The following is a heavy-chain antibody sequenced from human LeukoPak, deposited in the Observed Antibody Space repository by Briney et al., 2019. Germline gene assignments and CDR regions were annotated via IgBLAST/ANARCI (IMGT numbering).Heavy chain of an antibody. V-gene: IGHV1-2*02. D-gene: IGHD1-26*01. Sequence: GASVKVSCKASGYTFTDYYMHWVRQAPGQGLEWMGWINPAIGSTYYTKKFEARVTMTRDTSINTAYMELSGLKSDDTAVYYCARKGYSEGLDPWGQGTLVTVSS. CDR3: ARKGYSEGLDP. CDR1: GYTFTDYY. CDR2: INPAIGST. J-gene: IGHJ5*02.